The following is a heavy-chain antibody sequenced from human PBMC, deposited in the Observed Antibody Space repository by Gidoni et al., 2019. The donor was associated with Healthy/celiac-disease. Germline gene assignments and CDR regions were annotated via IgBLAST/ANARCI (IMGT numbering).Heavy chain of an antibody. D-gene: IGHD2-15*01. CDR3: ARKSRYCSGGSCYFDY. CDR1: GGSCSGYY. V-gene: IGHV4-34*01. Sequence: QVQLQQWGAGLLEPSETLSLTCAVAGGSCSGYYWSWTRQPPGKGLEWIGEIDHSGSTNYNPSLKSRVTISVDTSKNQFSLKLSSVTAADTAVYYCARKSRYCSGGSCYFDYWGQGTLVTVSS. CDR2: IDHSGST. J-gene: IGHJ4*02.